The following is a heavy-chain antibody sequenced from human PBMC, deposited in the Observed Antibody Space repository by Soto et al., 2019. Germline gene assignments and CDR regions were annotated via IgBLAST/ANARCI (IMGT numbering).Heavy chain of an antibody. V-gene: IGHV3-33*01. D-gene: IGHD1-1*01. CDR1: GFTFSSYG. CDR3: AREGGAWNFAY. CDR2: IWYDGSKK. J-gene: IGHJ4*02. Sequence: QVQLVESGGGVVQPGRSLRLSCAASGFTFSSYGIHWVRQAPGKGLEWVAVIWYDGSKKYYGDSVKGRFAISRDNSKNTLYLQMNSLRAEDTAVYYCAREGGAWNFAYWGQGTLVTVSS.